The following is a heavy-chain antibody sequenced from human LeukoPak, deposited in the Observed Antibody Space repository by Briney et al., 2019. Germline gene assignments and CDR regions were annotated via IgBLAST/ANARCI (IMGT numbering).Heavy chain of an antibody. Sequence: GGSLRLSCAASGFTFDDYAMHWVRQAPGKGLEWVSGISWNSGSIGYADSVKGRFTISRDNAKNSLYLQMNSLRAEDTALYYCAKDRGKHYYGMDVWGQGTTVTVPS. V-gene: IGHV3-9*01. J-gene: IGHJ6*02. CDR1: GFTFDDYA. CDR2: ISWNSGSI. CDR3: AKDRGKHYYGMDV.